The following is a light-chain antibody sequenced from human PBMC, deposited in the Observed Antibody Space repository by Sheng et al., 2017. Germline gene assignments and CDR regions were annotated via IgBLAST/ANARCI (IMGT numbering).Light chain of an antibody. CDR3: QQYHKWPQT. CDR1: QTFTKN. J-gene: IGKJ1*01. V-gene: IGKV3-15*01. Sequence: EIVMTQSPATVSLSPGERATLSCRASQTFTKNLAWYQQRPGQAPRLLIYGASIRATGVPARFSGSGSGTEFTLNISSLQSEDFAVYYCQQYHKWPQTFGQGTKVEIK. CDR2: GAS.